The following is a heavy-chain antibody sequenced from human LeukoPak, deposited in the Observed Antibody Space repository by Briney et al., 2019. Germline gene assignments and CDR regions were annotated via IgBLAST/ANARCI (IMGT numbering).Heavy chain of an antibody. J-gene: IGHJ4*02. D-gene: IGHD2-15*01. CDR3: ARRYCSGGSCYIDY. V-gene: IGHV3-11*01. CDR2: VSSSGSTI. CDR1: GFTFSYYY. Sequence: GGSLRLSCAASGFTFSYYYMSWIRQAPGKGVEGVSYVSSSGSTIYYADSVKGRFTISRDNAKNSLYLQMNSLRAEDTAVYYCARRYCSGGSCYIDYWGQGTLVTVSS.